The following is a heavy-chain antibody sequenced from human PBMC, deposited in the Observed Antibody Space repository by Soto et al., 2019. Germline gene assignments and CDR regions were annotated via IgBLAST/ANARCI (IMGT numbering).Heavy chain of an antibody. J-gene: IGHJ4*02. Sequence: PGGSLRLSCAASGFSFSTYNTNWARQAPGRGLEWVSYISSRSSTIYHADSVKGRFTISRDNAKNSLYLQMDSLRDEDTAVYFCARAIAVGSTSLDYWGLGTRVTVSS. V-gene: IGHV3-48*02. CDR3: ARAIAVGSTSLDY. CDR2: ISSRSSTI. D-gene: IGHD6-19*01. CDR1: GFSFSTYN.